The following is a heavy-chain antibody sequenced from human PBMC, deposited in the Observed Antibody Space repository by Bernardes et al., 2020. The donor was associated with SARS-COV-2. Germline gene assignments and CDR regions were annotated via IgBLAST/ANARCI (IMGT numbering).Heavy chain of an antibody. J-gene: IGHJ4*02. V-gene: IGHV3-9*01. Sequence: GGSLRLSCAASGFTFDDFAMHWVRQAPGKGLEWVSGISWNSGSIGYADSVKGRFTISRDNAKNSLYLQMNSLRPEDTALYYCAKDYETGELGIAVEGYCGHCGQGTLVTVSS. D-gene: IGHD6-19*01. CDR3: AKDYETGELGIAVEGYCGH. CDR2: ISWNSGSI. CDR1: GFTFDDFA.